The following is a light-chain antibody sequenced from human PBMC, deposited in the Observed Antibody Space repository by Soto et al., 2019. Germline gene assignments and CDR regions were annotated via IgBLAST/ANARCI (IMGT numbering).Light chain of an antibody. CDR3: QQCHTTPHT. J-gene: IGKJ2*01. CDR2: EAS. V-gene: IGKV1-39*01. Sequence: HTTQSPASVSASVGDRVTITCRAGQNLRKYVNWYQHKPGTAPKLLIFEASSLPSGVLSRFIGSAAGTVSTHTITSLQHEDVVTYYCQQCHTTPHTFGQGTRVEIK. CDR1: QNLRKY.